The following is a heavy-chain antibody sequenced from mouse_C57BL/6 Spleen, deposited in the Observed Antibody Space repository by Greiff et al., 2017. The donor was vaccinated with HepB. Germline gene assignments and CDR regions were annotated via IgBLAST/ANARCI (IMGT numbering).Heavy chain of an antibody. CDR1: GFTFSDYY. V-gene: IGHV5-16*01. CDR2: INYDGSST. J-gene: IGHJ1*03. Sequence: EVQLVESEGGLVQPGSSMKLSCTASGFTFSDYYMAWVRQVPEKGLEWVANINYDGSSTYYLDSLKSRFIISRDNAKNILYLQMSSLKSEDTATYYCARDHPYYGNYWYFDVWGTGTTVTVSS. D-gene: IGHD2-10*01. CDR3: ARDHPYYGNYWYFDV.